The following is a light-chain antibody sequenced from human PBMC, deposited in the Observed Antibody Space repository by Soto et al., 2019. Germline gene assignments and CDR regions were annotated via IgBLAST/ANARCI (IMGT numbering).Light chain of an antibody. CDR3: QQYNNWPPWT. CDR2: GAS. V-gene: IGKV3-15*01. CDR1: QSVSSN. Sequence: EIVLTQSPATLSLSPGERATLSCRASQSVSSNLAWYQQKPGQAPRLLIYGASTRATGIPARFSGSGSGTEFILTISSLQSEDFAVYYCQQYNNWPPWTFGQGTKVDI. J-gene: IGKJ1*01.